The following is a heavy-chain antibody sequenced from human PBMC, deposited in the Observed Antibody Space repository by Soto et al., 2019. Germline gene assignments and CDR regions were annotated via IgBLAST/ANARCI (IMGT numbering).Heavy chain of an antibody. J-gene: IGHJ6*01. D-gene: IGHD3-10*01. CDR2: ISGSGGST. CDR1: GFTFSSYA. V-gene: IGHV3-23*01. CDR3: ARGRFGSFYYYYGMGV. Sequence: PGGSLRLSCAASGFTFSSYAMSWVRQAPGKGLEWVSAISGSGGSTYYADSVKGRFTISRDNSKNTLYLQMNSLRAEDTAVYYCARGRFGSFYYYYGMGVWGQGTTVTVSS.